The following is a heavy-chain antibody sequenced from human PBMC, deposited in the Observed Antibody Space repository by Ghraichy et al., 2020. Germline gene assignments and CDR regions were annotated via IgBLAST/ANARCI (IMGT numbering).Heavy chain of an antibody. D-gene: IGHD3-10*01. V-gene: IGHV3-21*06. CDR3: ARLQVVGY. J-gene: IGHJ4*02. CDR1: GFTFSTYS. CDR2: ISSSGTST. Sequence: GGSLRLACAASGFTFSTYSMNWVRQAPGKGLEWVASISSSGTSTYYVDSVKGRFTISRDNTESSLYLQMNSLRVEDTAVYYCARLQVVGYWGQGTLVTVSS.